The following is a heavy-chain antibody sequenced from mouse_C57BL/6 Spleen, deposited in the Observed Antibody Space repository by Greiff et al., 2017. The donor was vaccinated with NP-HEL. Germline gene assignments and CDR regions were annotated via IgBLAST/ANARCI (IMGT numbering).Heavy chain of an antibody. Sequence: QVQLQQSGPELVKPGASVKISCKASGYAFSSSWMNWVKQRPGKGLEWIGRIYPGVGDTNYNGKFKGKATLTADKSSSTAYMQLSSLTSEDSAVYFCARSRGYGTGAMDYWGQGTSVTVSS. J-gene: IGHJ4*01. CDR1: GYAFSSSW. D-gene: IGHD2-1*01. V-gene: IGHV1-82*01. CDR2: IYPGVGDT. CDR3: ARSRGYGTGAMDY.